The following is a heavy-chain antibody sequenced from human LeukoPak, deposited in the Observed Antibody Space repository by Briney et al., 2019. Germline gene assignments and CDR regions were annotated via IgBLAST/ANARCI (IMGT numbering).Heavy chain of an antibody. Sequence: ASVKVSCKASGYTFTGYYMHWVRQAPGQGLEWMGWINPNSGGTKYAQQFQGRATMTRDTSISTAYMELSRLTSDDTAVYYCARGEGDSSSWPLNYWGQGTLVPVSS. J-gene: IGHJ4*02. D-gene: IGHD6-13*01. CDR1: GYTFTGYY. V-gene: IGHV1-2*02. CDR2: INPNSGGT. CDR3: ARGEGDSSSWPLNY.